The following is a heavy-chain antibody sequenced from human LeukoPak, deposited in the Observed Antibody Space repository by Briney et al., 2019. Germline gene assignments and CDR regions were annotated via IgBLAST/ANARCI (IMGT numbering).Heavy chain of an antibody. CDR2: INPNSGGT. CDR1: GYTFTGYY. V-gene: IGHV1-2*02. CDR3: ARAKDYYDSSGWDASDI. Sequence: GASVKVSCKASGYTFTGYYMHWVRQAPGQGPEWTGWINPNSGGTNYAQKFQGRVTMTRDTSISTAYMELSRLRSDDTAAYYCARAKDYYDSSGWDASDIWGQGTMVTVSS. D-gene: IGHD3-22*01. J-gene: IGHJ3*02.